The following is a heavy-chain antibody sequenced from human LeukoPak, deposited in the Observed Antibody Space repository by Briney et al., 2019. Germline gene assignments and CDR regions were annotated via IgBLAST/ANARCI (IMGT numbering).Heavy chain of an antibody. CDR2: IYYSGST. V-gene: IGHV4-59*11. CDR1: GASINSHY. J-gene: IGHJ1*01. D-gene: IGHD3-10*01. CDR3: ASRITSYFQH. Sequence: SETLSLTCTVSGASINSHYWSWIRQPPGKGLEWIGEIYYSGSTNYNPSLKSRITISLDTSKNQFSLKLSSVTAADTAVYYCASRITSYFQHWGQGTLVTVSS.